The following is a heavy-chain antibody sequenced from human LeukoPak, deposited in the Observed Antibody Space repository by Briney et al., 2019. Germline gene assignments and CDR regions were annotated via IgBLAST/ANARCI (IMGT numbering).Heavy chain of an antibody. Sequence: GGSLRLSCAASGFTFSSYAMRWLRKAPGKALDRVSAISGSGGSTYYAASVKGRFTISRDNSKNTLYLQMSSLRAEDTAVYYCAKDGGYSGSYNNWFDPWGQGTLVTVSS. V-gene: IGHV3-23*01. CDR3: AKDGGYSGSYNNWFDP. J-gene: IGHJ5*02. D-gene: IGHD1-26*01. CDR1: GFTFSSYA. CDR2: ISGSGGST.